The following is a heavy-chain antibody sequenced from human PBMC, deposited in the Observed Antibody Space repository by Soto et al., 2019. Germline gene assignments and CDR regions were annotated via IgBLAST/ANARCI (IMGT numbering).Heavy chain of an antibody. J-gene: IGHJ6*02. D-gene: IGHD3-16*01. CDR3: AKAAQGHQPYDYYYYYGMDV. Sequence: GGSLRLSCAASGFTFSSYAMSWVRQAPGKGLEWVSAISGSGGSTYYADSVKGRFTISRDNSKNTLYLQMNSLRAEDTAVYYCAKAAQGHQPYDYYYYYGMDVWGQGTTVTVSS. CDR2: ISGSGGST. CDR1: GFTFSSYA. V-gene: IGHV3-23*01.